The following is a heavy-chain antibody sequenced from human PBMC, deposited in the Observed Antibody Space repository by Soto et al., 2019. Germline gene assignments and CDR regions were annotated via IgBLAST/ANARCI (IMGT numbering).Heavy chain of an antibody. Sequence: SETLSLTCTVSGGSISSYYWSWIRQPPGKGLEWIGYIYYSGSTNYNPSLKSRVTISVDTSKNQFSLKLSSVTAADTAVYYCARGDQRLNRYSGFDSGFDYWGQGTLVTVSS. D-gene: IGHD5-12*01. CDR1: GGSISSYY. CDR3: ARGDQRLNRYSGFDSGFDY. V-gene: IGHV4-59*01. J-gene: IGHJ4*02. CDR2: IYYSGST.